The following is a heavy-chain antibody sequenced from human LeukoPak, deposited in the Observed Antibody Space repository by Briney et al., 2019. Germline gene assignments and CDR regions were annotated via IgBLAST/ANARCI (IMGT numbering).Heavy chain of an antibody. CDR1: GGSISSGNYY. Sequence: SETLSLTCMVPGGSISSGNYYWGWIRQPPGKGREWIVSIDYRGSNSYHPSLKSGLTMLENTSKTQFSRRLNSVTPADTAVYFCARDPPDSSGYDYWGEGTLVTVSS. J-gene: IGHJ4*02. D-gene: IGHD3-22*01. CDR2: IDYRGSN. CDR3: ARDPPDSSGYDY. V-gene: IGHV4-39*07.